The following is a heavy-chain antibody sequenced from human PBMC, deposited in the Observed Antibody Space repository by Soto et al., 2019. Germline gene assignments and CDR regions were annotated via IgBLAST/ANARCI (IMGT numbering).Heavy chain of an antibody. D-gene: IGHD3-10*01. CDR1: GFTFSSYG. CDR2: IWYDGSNK. Sequence: GGSLRLSCAASGFTFSSYGMHWVRQAPGKGLEWVAVIWYDGSNKYYADSVKGRFTISRDNSKNTLYLQMNSLRAEDTAVYYCARVSGSGSYYSVRTAFLDYWGQGTLVTVSS. J-gene: IGHJ4*02. V-gene: IGHV3-33*01. CDR3: ARVSGSGSYYSVRTAFLDY.